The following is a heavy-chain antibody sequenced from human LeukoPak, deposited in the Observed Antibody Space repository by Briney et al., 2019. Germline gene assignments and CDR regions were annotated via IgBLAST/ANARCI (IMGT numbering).Heavy chain of an antibody. CDR2: IIYSGIT. CDR3: ARWYDWNNVRVFDV. D-gene: IGHD1-1*01. J-gene: IGHJ3*01. Sequence: PSETLSLTCTVSGGSISTSSYYWGWIRQTPGKGLEWIGNIIYSGITHYNPSLKSRVTLSVDTSKNQFSLKLSSVTAADTAVYYCARWYDWNNVRVFDVWGQGAMVTVSS. V-gene: IGHV4-39*07. CDR1: GGSISTSSYY.